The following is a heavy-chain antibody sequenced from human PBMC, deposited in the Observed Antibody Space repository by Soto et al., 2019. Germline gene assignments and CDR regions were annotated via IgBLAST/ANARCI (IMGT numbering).Heavy chain of an antibody. D-gene: IGHD4-17*01. CDR1: GGTFSSYT. CDR3: ARVAGYGDYYYYYGMDV. Sequence: QVQLVQSGAEVKKPGSSVKVSCKASGGTFSSYTISWVRQAPGQGLEWMGRIIPILGIANYAQKFQGRVTITADKSXSXXDMELSSRRSEDTAVYYCARVAGYGDYYYYYGMDVWGQGTTVTVSS. J-gene: IGHJ6*02. V-gene: IGHV1-69*02. CDR2: IIPILGIA.